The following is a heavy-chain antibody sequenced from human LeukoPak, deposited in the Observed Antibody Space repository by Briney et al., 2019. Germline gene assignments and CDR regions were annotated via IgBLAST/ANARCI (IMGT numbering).Heavy chain of an antibody. CDR3: ARDRYDQLLSFDY. Sequence: SETLSLTCTISGGSISSHYWSWIRQPPGKGLEWIGYIYYSGSTNYNPSLKSRVTISVDTSKNQFSLKLSSVTAADTAVYYCARDRYDQLLSFDYWGQATPVTVPS. J-gene: IGHJ4*02. CDR1: GGSISSHY. CDR2: IYYSGST. D-gene: IGHD2-2*01. V-gene: IGHV4-59*11.